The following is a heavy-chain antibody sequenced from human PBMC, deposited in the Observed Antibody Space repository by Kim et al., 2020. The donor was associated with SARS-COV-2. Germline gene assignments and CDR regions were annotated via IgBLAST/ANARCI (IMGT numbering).Heavy chain of an antibody. D-gene: IGHD3-22*01. CDR1: GGSISSYY. CDR2: IYYSGST. J-gene: IGHJ4*01. V-gene: IGHV4-59*13. CDR3: AGTYYYDSSGYLLLTFDY. Sequence: SETLSLTCTVSGGSISSYYWSWIRQPPGKGLEWIGYIYYSGSTNYNPSLKSRVTISVDTSKNQFSLKLSSVTAADTAVYYCAGTYYYDSSGYLLLTFDY.